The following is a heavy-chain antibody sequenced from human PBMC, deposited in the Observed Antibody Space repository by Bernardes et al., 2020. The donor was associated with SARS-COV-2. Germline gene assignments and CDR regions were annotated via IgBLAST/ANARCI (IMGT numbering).Heavy chain of an antibody. CDR1: GFTFGSYW. J-gene: IGHJ4*02. Sequence: VGSLRLSCAASGFTFGSYWMHWVRQAPGKGLVWVSRLNGGGGDITYADSVKGRFIISRDNAKNILYLEMNSLRGEDSAVYYCARSNNYGPDYWGQGTLVTVSS. D-gene: IGHD4-17*01. CDR3: ARSNNYGPDY. V-gene: IGHV3-74*01. CDR2: LNGGGGDI.